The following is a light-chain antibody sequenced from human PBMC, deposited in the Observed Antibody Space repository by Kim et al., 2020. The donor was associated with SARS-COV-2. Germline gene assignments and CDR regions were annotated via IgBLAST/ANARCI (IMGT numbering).Light chain of an antibody. V-gene: IGKV3-15*01. Sequence: EVVMTQSPVTLSLSPGETATLSCKASQRISGNLAWYQQRPGQTPRLLIYGATSRATGVPVRFSGSQSGTEFNLTISSLQSEDFAVYYCQQYNNWPPVAFGQGTRLEI. CDR2: GAT. CDR3: QQYNNWPPVA. CDR1: QRISGN. J-gene: IGKJ2*01.